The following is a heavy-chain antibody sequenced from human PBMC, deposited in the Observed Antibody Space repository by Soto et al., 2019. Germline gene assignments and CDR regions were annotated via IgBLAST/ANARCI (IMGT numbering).Heavy chain of an antibody. D-gene: IGHD3-3*01. Sequence: PSQTLSLTCAISGDSVSSNSAAWNWIRQSPSRGLEWLGRTYYRSKWYNDYAVSVKSRITINPDTSKNQSSLQLNSVTPEDTAVYYCARDRITIFGVALYMDVWGQGTTVTVSS. CDR2: TYYRSKWYN. CDR1: GDSVSSNSAA. CDR3: ARDRITIFGVALYMDV. V-gene: IGHV6-1*01. J-gene: IGHJ6*02.